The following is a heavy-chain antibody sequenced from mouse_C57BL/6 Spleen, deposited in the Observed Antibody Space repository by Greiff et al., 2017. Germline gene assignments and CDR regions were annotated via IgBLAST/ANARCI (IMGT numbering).Heavy chain of an antibody. Sequence: QVQLKESGAELVKPGASVKISCKASGYAFSSYWMNWVKQRPGKGLEWIGQIYPGDGDTNYNGKFKGKATLTADKSSSTAYMQLSSLTSEDSAVYFCARGGDSSGYEAMDYWGQGTSVTVSS. CDR1: GYAFSSYW. CDR3: ARGGDSSGYEAMDY. CDR2: IYPGDGDT. J-gene: IGHJ4*01. D-gene: IGHD3-2*02. V-gene: IGHV1-80*01.